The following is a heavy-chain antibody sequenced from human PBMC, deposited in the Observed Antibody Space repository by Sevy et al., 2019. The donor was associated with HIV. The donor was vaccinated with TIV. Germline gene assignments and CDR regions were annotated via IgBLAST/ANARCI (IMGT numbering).Heavy chain of an antibody. CDR1: GFTFSSYE. V-gene: IGHV3-48*03. D-gene: IGHD6-19*01. J-gene: IGHJ1*01. Sequence: GESLKISCAASGFTFSSYEMNWVRQAPGKGLEWVSYISSSGSTIYYADSVKGRFTISRDNAKDSLYLQMNSLRAEDTAVYYCARTGSGWPAEYFQHWGQGTLVTVSS. CDR2: ISSSGSTI. CDR3: ARTGSGWPAEYFQH.